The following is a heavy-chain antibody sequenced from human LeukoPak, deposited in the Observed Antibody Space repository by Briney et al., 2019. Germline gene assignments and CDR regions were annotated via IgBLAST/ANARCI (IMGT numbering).Heavy chain of an antibody. D-gene: IGHD4-17*01. V-gene: IGHV3-53*01. CDR3: IVFGDSNH. CDR2: IHTSGDT. J-gene: IGHJ5*02. CDR1: GLTGSHNY. Sequence: GGSLRLSCAASGLTGSHNYVSWVRQAPGKGLEWVSAIHTSGDTCYADSVKGRFTISGDTSKNTLYLQINSLRVEDTAVYYCIVFGDSNHWGQGTLVTVSS.